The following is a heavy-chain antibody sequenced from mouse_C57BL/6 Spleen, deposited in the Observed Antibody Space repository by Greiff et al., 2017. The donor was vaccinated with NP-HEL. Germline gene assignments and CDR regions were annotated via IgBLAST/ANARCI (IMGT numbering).Heavy chain of an antibody. Sequence: QVQLQQSGAELVKPGASVKLSCKASGYTFTSYWMQWVKQRPGQGLEWIGEIDPSDSYTNYNQKFKGKATLTVDTSSSTAYMQLSSLTSEDSAVYYCASLLRGYWGQGTTLTVSS. V-gene: IGHV1-50*01. CDR2: IDPSDSYT. CDR3: ASLLRGY. J-gene: IGHJ2*01. D-gene: IGHD3-2*02. CDR1: GYTFTSYW.